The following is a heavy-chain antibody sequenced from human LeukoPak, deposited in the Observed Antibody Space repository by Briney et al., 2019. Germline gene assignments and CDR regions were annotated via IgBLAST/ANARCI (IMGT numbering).Heavy chain of an antibody. D-gene: IGHD4-17*01. CDR2: IKQGESEK. J-gene: IGHJ4*02. V-gene: IGHV3-7*03. CDR1: GFTLSLYS. CDR3: ARGNDYGDHVGIYFDY. Sequence: GGSLRLSCTASGFTLSLYSMHWVRQAPGKGLEWVANIKQGESEKYYVDSVKGRFTISRDNAKNSLYLQTNSLRAEDTAVYYCARGNDYGDHVGIYFDYWGQGTLVTVSS.